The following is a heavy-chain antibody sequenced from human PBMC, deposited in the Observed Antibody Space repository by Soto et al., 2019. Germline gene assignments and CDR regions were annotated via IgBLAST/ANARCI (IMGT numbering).Heavy chain of an antibody. V-gene: IGHV3-30*18. CDR3: EKEYYDFWSGYYPPDY. CDR2: ISYGGSNK. D-gene: IGHD3-3*01. CDR1: GFTFRSHG. J-gene: IGHJ4*02. Sequence: QVQLVESGGGVVQPGRSLRLSCAASGFTFRSHGMHWVRQAPGKGLEWVALISYGGSNKYYADSVKGRFTISRDNSKDTLDLQMNSLRPEDTAGYYCEKEYYDFWSGYYPPDYWGQGTLVTVSS.